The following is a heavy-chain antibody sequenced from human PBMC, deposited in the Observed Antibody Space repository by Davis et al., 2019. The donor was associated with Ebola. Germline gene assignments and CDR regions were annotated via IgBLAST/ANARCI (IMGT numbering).Heavy chain of an antibody. CDR2: IYYSGST. CDR1: GGSISTYY. J-gene: IGHJ4*02. Sequence: SETLSLTCTVSGGSISTYYWSWIRQPPGKGLEWIGYIYYSGSTNYNPSLKSRVTISVDTSKNQFSLKLSSVTAADTAVYYCARVRYRRLLSGDYWGQGTLVTVSS. CDR3: ARVRYRRLLSGDY. V-gene: IGHV4-59*01. D-gene: IGHD1-26*01.